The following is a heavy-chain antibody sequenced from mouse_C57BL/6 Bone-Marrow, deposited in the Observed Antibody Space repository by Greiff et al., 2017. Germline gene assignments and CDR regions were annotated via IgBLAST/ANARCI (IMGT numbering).Heavy chain of an antibody. D-gene: IGHD2-2*01. J-gene: IGHJ1*03. CDR3: GVVTTRYFDV. CDR2: IHPNSGST. Sequence: QVQLQQPGAELVKPGASVKLSCKASGYTFTSYWMHWVKQRPGQGLEWIGMIHPNSGSTNYNEKFKSKATLTVDKSSSTAYMQLSSLTSEDSAVXYCGVVTTRYFDVWGTGTTVTVSS. V-gene: IGHV1-64*01. CDR1: GYTFTSYW.